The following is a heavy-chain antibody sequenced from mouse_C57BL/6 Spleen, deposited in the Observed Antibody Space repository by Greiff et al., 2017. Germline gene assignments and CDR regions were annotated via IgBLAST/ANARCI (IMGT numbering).Heavy chain of an antibody. CDR2: ILPGSGST. V-gene: IGHV1-9*01. J-gene: IGHJ3*01. D-gene: IGHD2-4*01. Sequence: QVQLQQSGAELMKPGASVKLSCKATGYTFTGYWIEWVKQRPGHGLEWIGEILPGSGSTNYNEKFKGKATFTADTSANTAYMQLSSLTTEDSAIYYFAYYDDLAWFAYWGQGTLVTVSA. CDR3: AYYDDLAWFAY. CDR1: GYTFTGYW.